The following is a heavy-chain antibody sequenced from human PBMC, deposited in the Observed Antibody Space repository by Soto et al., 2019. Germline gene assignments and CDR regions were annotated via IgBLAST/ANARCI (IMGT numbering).Heavy chain of an antibody. V-gene: IGHV6-1*01. CDR1: GDSVSSNSAA. CDR2: TYYRSKWYN. J-gene: IGHJ3*02. D-gene: IGHD6-19*01. Sequence: PSQTLSLTCAISGDSVSSNSAAWNWIRQSPLRGLEWLGRTYYRSKWYNDYAVSVKSRITINPDTSKNQFSLQLNSVTPEDTAVYYCARGLYSSGWYLDAFDIWGQGTMVTVSS. CDR3: ARGLYSSGWYLDAFDI.